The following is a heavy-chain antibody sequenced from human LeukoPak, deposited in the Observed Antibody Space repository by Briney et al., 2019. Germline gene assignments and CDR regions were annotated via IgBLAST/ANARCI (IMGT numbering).Heavy chain of an antibody. CDR1: GYTFTGYY. J-gene: IGHJ4*02. D-gene: IGHD3-9*01. V-gene: IGHV1-2*02. CDR2: INPNSGGT. CDR3: ARGFDVLRYFDWLF. Sequence: GASVKVSCKASGYTFTGYYMYWVRQAPGQGLEWMGWINPNSGGTNYAQKFQGRVTMTRDTSISTAYMELSRLRSDDTAVYYCARGFDVLRYFDWLFWGQGTLVTVSS.